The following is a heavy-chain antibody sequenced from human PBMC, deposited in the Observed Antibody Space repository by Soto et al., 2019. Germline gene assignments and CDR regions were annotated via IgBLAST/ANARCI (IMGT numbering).Heavy chain of an antibody. V-gene: IGHV3-53*01. Sequence: GGSLRLSCSASGFSVNNNYMTWVRQAPGRRSEWVAVIYTRGTTHYADFATGRFTFSRDNSKNTLYLQMDSLRPEDTAVYYCAKLWGYYFETWGPGTLFTVSS. CDR2: IYTRGTT. CDR3: AKLWGYYFET. J-gene: IGHJ4*02. CDR1: GFSVNNNY. D-gene: IGHD3-22*01.